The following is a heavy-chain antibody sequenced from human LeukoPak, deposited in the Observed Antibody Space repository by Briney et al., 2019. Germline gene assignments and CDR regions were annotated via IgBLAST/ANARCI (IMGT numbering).Heavy chain of an antibody. V-gene: IGHV3-74*01. Sequence: GGSLRLSCAASGFTFSSYWMHWVRQAPGKGLVWVSRINSDGSSTSYADSVKGRFTISRDNAKNTLYLQMNSLRAEDTAVYYCASSKYSRELDYWGQGTLVTVSS. CDR2: INSDGSST. D-gene: IGHD6-6*01. CDR3: ASSKYSRELDY. CDR1: GFTFSSYW. J-gene: IGHJ4*02.